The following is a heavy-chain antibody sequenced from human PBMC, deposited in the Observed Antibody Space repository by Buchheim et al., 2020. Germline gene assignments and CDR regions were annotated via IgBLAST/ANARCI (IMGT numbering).Heavy chain of an antibody. CDR3: AKDPGSTMVRGVITYYFDY. CDR2: ISYDGSNK. D-gene: IGHD3-10*01. V-gene: IGHV3-30*18. J-gene: IGHJ4*02. CDR1: GFTFSSYG. Sequence: QVQLVESGGGVVQPGRSLRLSCAASGFTFSSYGMHWVRPAPGKGLEWVAVISYDGSNKYYADSVKGRFTISRDNSKNTLYLQMNSLRAENTAVYYCAKDPGSTMVRGVITYYFDYWGQGTL.